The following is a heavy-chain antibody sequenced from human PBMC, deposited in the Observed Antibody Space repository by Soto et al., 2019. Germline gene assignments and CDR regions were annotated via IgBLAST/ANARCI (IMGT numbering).Heavy chain of an antibody. CDR2: IYYSGST. V-gene: IGHV4-31*03. CDR1: GGSISSGGYY. J-gene: IGHJ5*02. CDR3: ARDNVLLWFGEFPRGFDP. D-gene: IGHD3-10*01. Sequence: SETLSLTCTVSGGSISSGGYYWSWIRQHPGKGLEWIGYIYYSGSTYYNPSLKSRVTISVDTSKNQFSLKLSSVTAADTAVYYCARDNVLLWFGEFPRGFDPWGQGTLVTVSS.